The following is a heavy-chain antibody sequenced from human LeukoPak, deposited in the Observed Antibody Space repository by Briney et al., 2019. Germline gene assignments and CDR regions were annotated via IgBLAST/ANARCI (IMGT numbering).Heavy chain of an antibody. CDR2: TFYRSKWYN. J-gene: IGHJ5*02. Sequence: SQTLSLTCAISGDSVSSNSAAWHWIRQSPSRGLEWLGRTFYRSKWYNDYAVSVKSRITINPDTSKNQFSLQLNSVTPDDTAVYYCARDPSVYDSGWFDLWGQGTLVTVFS. D-gene: IGHD3-22*01. CDR3: ARDPSVYDSGWFDL. CDR1: GDSVSSNSAA. V-gene: IGHV6-1*01.